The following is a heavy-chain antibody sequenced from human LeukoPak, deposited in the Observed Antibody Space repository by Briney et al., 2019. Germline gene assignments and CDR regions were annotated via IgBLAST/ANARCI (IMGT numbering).Heavy chain of an antibody. CDR1: GFTFSDYY. J-gene: IGHJ6*03. D-gene: IGHD3-3*01. CDR2: ISGSGDTI. CDR3: ARRTYYNFWSGYPTSYYYYYYKDV. Sequence: GGSLRLSCAASGFTFSDYYMNWIRQAPGSGLEWISFISGSGDTIYYADSVKGRFTISRDNAKNALYLQMNSLRAEDSAVYYCARRTYYNFWSGYPTSYYYYYYKDVWGKGTTVTVSS. V-gene: IGHV3-11*01.